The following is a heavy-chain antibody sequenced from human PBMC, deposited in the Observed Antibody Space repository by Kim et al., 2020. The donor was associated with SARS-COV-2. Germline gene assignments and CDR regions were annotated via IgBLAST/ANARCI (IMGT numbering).Heavy chain of an antibody. CDR3: AKDRTGIAAAGTSAFCI. CDR2: ISGSGGST. V-gene: IGHV3-23*01. J-gene: IGHJ3*02. D-gene: IGHD6-13*01. Sequence: QAPGKGLEWVSAISGSGGSTNYADSVKGRFTTSRDNSKNTLYLQMNSLRAEDPAVYYCAKDRTGIAAAGTSAFCIWVQWTIVTVSS.